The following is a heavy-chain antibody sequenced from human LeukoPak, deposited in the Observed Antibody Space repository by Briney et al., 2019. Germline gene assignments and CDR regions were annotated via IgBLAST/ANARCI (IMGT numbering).Heavy chain of an antibody. J-gene: IGHJ5*02. CDR3: APTGLP. CDR1: GFTLSTNA. CDR2: ISGSGAST. D-gene: IGHD3-10*01. Sequence: GGSLRLSCLTSGFTLSTNAMSWVRQAPGKGLEWISGISGSGASTYYADSVKGRFTISRDNAKNSLYLQMNSLRVEDTALYYCAPTGLPWGQGTLVTVSS. V-gene: IGHV3-23*01.